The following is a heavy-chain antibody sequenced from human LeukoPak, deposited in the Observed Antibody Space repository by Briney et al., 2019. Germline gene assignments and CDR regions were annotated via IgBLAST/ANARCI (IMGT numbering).Heavy chain of an antibody. CDR3: ARDRYGVRSGSCDY. D-gene: IGHD1-26*01. CDR1: GYTFTSYY. J-gene: IGHJ4*02. Sequence: ASVKVSCKASGYTFTSYYMHWVRQAPGQGLEWMGLINPTGGSTGYAQKFQGRVTMTTDTSTSTAYMELRSLRSDDTAVYYCARDRYGVRSGSCDYWGQGTLVTVSS. V-gene: IGHV1-46*01. CDR2: INPTGGST.